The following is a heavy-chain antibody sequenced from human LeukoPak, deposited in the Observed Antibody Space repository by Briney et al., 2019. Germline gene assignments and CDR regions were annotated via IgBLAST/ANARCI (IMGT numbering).Heavy chain of an antibody. CDR1: GGSISKYY. CDR2: IFTSGSA. D-gene: IGHD3-10*01. CDR3: ASGYGSGSYLY. Sequence: SETLSLTCTVSGGSISKYYLSWIRQPAGKGLEWIGRIFTSGSATSSSSLKRRITMSVDTSNNRLSLNLSSVTAADTAVYYCASGYGSGSYLYWGQGTLVTVSS. V-gene: IGHV4-4*07. J-gene: IGHJ4*02.